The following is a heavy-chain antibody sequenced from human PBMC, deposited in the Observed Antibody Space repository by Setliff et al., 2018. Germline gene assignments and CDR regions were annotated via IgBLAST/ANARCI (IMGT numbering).Heavy chain of an antibody. CDR2: INHRGNT. Sequence: SETLSLTCGVYGGSFSDHYRSWIRQPPGKGLEWLGEINHRGNTNYRPSLKSRITISVDTSKKQFSLKLSSVTAADTGIYYCARGRNVAARLLDSWGQGARVTVSS. CDR3: ARGRNVAARLLDS. V-gene: IGHV4-34*01. CDR1: GGSFSDHY. D-gene: IGHD6-6*01. J-gene: IGHJ4*02.